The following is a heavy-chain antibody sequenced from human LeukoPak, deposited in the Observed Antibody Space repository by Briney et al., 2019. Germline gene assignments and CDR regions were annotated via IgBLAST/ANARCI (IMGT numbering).Heavy chain of an antibody. V-gene: IGHV3-30*02. CDR1: GFTFSSYG. D-gene: IGHD3-10*01. CDR2: IRYDASNK. Sequence: GGSLRLSCAASGFTFSSYGMHWVRQAPGKGLEWVAFIRYDASNKYYADSVRGRFTISRDNSKNTLYLQMNSLRAEDTAAYYCAKDRVWFGTDYYFDYWGQGTLVTVSS. J-gene: IGHJ4*02. CDR3: AKDRVWFGTDYYFDY.